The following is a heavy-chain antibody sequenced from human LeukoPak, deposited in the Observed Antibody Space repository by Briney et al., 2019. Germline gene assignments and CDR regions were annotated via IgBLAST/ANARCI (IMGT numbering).Heavy chain of an antibody. CDR3: ARDYGSGSYPFDC. J-gene: IGHJ4*02. Sequence: PSETLSLTCTVSGGSISSYYWSWIRQPPGKGLEWIGEIYHGGSTNYSPSLKSRVTISVDKSKNQFSLRLNSVTAADTAVYYCARDYGSGSYPFDCWGQGTLVTVSS. CDR1: GGSISSYY. D-gene: IGHD3-10*01. CDR2: IYHGGST. V-gene: IGHV4-59*12.